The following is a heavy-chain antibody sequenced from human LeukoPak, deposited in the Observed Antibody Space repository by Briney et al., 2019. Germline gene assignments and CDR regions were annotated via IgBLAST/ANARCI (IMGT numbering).Heavy chain of an antibody. J-gene: IGHJ5*02. CDR2: IYTSGST. Sequence: SETLSLTCTVSGCSIRSSYWSWIRQPAGKGLEWIGRIYTSGSTNYNPSLKSRVTMSVDTSKSQFFLKMSSVTAADTAVYYCARDDQSVRFLEGRWFDPWGQGTLVTVSS. CDR1: GCSIRSSY. CDR3: ARDDQSVRFLEGRWFDP. V-gene: IGHV4-4*07. D-gene: IGHD3-3*01.